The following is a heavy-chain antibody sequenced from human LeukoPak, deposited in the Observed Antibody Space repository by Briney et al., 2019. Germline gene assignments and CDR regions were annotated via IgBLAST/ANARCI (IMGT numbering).Heavy chain of an antibody. J-gene: IGHJ6*02. V-gene: IGHV1-3*01. D-gene: IGHD3-10*01. CDR2: INAGNGHT. CDR1: GYTFTSYP. CDR3: AREVGDPYYSGSGSYYYYGMDV. Sequence: ASVKVSCKASGYTFTSYPIHWVRQAPGQRLEWMGWINAGNGHTKYSQKFQGRVTITRDTSAGTAYMELSSLRSEDTAVYYCAREVGDPYYSGSGSYYYYGMDVWGQGTTVTVSS.